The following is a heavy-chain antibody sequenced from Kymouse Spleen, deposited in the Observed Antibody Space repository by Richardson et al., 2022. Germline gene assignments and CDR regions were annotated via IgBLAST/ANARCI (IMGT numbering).Heavy chain of an antibody. CDR2: IYYSGST. V-gene: IGHV4-39*01. Sequence: QLQLQESGPGLVKPSETLSLTCTVSGGSISSSSYYWGWIRQPPGKGLEWIGSIYYSGSTYYNPSLKSRVTISVDTSKNQFSLKLSSVTAADTAVYYCARRVRFLEWFFDYWGQGTLVTVSS. CDR1: GGSISSSSYY. D-gene: IGHD3-3*01. CDR3: ARRVRFLEWFFDY. J-gene: IGHJ4*02.